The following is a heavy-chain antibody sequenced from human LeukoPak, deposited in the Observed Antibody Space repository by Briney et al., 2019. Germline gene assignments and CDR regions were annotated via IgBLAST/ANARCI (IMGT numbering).Heavy chain of an antibody. J-gene: IGHJ6*02. V-gene: IGHV1-69*04. CDR2: IIPVLGIA. Sequence: ASVKVSCKASGGTFSSYAISWVRQAPGQGLEWMGRIIPVLGIANYAQKFQGRVTITADKSTSTAYMELSSLRSEDTAVYYCAREALRYFDWSIDDYYYYYGMDVWGQGTTVTVSS. CDR3: AREALRYFDWSIDDYYYYYGMDV. D-gene: IGHD3-9*01. CDR1: GGTFSSYA.